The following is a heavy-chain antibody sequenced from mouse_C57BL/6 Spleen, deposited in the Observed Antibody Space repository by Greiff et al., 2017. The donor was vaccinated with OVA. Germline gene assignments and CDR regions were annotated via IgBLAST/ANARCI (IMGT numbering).Heavy chain of an antibody. CDR3: ARSATGTSLFDY. D-gene: IGHD4-1*02. J-gene: IGHJ2*01. CDR2: IYPGSGNT. V-gene: IGHV1-76*01. Sequence: QVQLQQSGAELVRPGASVKLSCKASGYTFTDYYINWVKQRPGPGLEWIARIYPGSGNTYYNEKFKGKATLTAEKSSSTAYMQLSSLTSEDSAVYFCARSATGTSLFDYWGQGTTLTVSS. CDR1: GYTFTDYY.